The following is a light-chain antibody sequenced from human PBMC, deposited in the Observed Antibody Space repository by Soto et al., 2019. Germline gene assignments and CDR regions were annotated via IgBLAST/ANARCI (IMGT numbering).Light chain of an antibody. Sequence: QSVLTQSPSVSAAPGQKVTISCSRSSSNIGNNYVSWYQQLPGTAPKLLIYDNNKRPSGIPDRFSGSKSGTSGTLDITGLQTGDEADYYCATWDGSLPGEVFGGGTKLTVL. CDR1: SSNIGNNY. CDR3: ATWDGSLPGEV. CDR2: DNN. V-gene: IGLV1-51*01. J-gene: IGLJ2*01.